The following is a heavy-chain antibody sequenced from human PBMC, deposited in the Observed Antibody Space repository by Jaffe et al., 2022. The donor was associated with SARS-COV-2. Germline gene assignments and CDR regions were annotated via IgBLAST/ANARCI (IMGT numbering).Heavy chain of an antibody. V-gene: IGHV1-69*08. CDR2: IIPILGLA. J-gene: IGHJ6*02. D-gene: IGHD6-19*01. CDR1: GGTFSRST. Sequence: QVQLVQSGAEAKKPGSSVKVSCKASGGTFSRSTFSWVRQAPGQGLEWMGRIIPILGLADYAQKFQGRVTMIADKSTNTAYMELSGLRAEDTAVYYCATDRATADGWDGLDVWGQGTTVIVSS. CDR3: ATDRATADGWDGLDV.